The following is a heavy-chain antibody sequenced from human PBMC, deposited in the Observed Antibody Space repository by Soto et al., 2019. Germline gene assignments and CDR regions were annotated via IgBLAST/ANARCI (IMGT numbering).Heavy chain of an antibody. Sequence: QLQLQESGSGLVKPSQTLSLTCAVSGGSVSSGGYSWSWIRQPPGKGLEWIGYIYHSGSTYYNPSFKRRGSISVDRSNNQFSLELTSVTAADTAVYYFAKAGLWFRRRAFYVMDVWGQGTTVTVSS. CDR1: GGSVSSGGYS. CDR2: IYHSGST. CDR3: AKAGLWFRRRAFYVMDV. V-gene: IGHV4-30-2*01. D-gene: IGHD3-10*01. J-gene: IGHJ6*02.